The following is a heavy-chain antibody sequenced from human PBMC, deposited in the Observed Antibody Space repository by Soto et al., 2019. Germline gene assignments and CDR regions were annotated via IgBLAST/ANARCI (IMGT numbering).Heavy chain of an antibody. CDR1: GFNVRDNY. V-gene: IGHV3-21*01. CDR3: ARVTIGEAHQSYYDILTGPFDY. CDR2: ISSSSSYI. J-gene: IGHJ4*02. D-gene: IGHD3-9*01. Sequence: PGGSLRLSCVASGFNVRDNYMSWVRQAPGKGLEWVSSISSSSSYIYYADSVKGRFTISRDNAKNSLYLQMNSLRAEDTAVYYCARVTIGEAHQSYYDILTGPFDYWGQGTLVTVSS.